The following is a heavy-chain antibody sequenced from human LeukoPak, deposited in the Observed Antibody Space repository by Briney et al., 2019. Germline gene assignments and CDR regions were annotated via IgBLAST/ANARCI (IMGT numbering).Heavy chain of an antibody. CDR3: ARGGGSGWEPPSEYFQH. V-gene: IGHV4-59*12. CDR1: GASIRNFY. D-gene: IGHD6-19*01. J-gene: IGHJ1*01. Sequence: SETLSLTCTVSGASIRNFYWSWIRQPPGKGLEWIGYIYYSGSTYYNPSLKSRVTISVDTSKNQFSLKLSSVTAADTAVYYCARGGGSGWEPPSEYFQHWGQGTLVTVSS. CDR2: IYYSGST.